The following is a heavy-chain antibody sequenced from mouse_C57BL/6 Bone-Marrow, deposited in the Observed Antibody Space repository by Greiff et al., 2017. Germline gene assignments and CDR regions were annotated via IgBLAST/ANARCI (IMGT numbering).Heavy chain of an antibody. Sequence: QVQLQQPGAELVMPGASVKLSCKASGYTFTSYWMHWVKQRPGQGLEWIGEIDPSDSYNNYTQKFKGKSTLSVDTSSTTAYMQSSSLTSEDSAGYYWARDCCDVWGTGTAVTVTS. CDR2: IDPSDSYN. CDR1: GYTFTSYW. V-gene: IGHV1-69*01. J-gene: IGHJ1*03. CDR3: ARDCCDV.